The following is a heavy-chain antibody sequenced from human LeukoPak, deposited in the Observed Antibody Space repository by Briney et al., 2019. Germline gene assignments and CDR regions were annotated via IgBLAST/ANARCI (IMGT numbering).Heavy chain of an antibody. Sequence: GGSLRLSCAASGFTFSSYSMNWVRQAPGKGLEWVSYISSSSSTIYYADSVKGRFTISRDNAKNSLYLQMNSLKFEDTAVYYCAKDDFRWERPSWGQGTLVTVSS. V-gene: IGHV3-48*01. CDR2: ISSSSSTI. D-gene: IGHD4-23*01. J-gene: IGHJ4*02. CDR1: GFTFSSYS. CDR3: AKDDFRWERPS.